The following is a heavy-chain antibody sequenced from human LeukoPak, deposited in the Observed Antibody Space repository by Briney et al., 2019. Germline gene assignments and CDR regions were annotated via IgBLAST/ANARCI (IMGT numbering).Heavy chain of an antibody. CDR3: ARPGLHHYDTTGYYSFDY. CDR2: VSGKTGTT. CDR1: GFAFSNYA. V-gene: IGHV3-23*01. Sequence: PGRSLRLSCAASGFAFSNYAMSWVRQAPGKGLEWVSVVSGKTGTTYYADSVRGRFTTSRDNSKNTLYLQMNRLRAEDTAVYYCARPGLHHYDTTGYYSFDYWGQGTLVTVSS. D-gene: IGHD3-22*01. J-gene: IGHJ4*02.